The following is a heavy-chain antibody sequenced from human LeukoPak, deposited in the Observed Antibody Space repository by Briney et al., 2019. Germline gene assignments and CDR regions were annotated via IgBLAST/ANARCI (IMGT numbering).Heavy chain of an antibody. CDR2: INHSGST. V-gene: IGHV4-34*01. D-gene: IGHD1-1*01. CDR3: ARRGSTGTTTVDY. CDR1: GGSFSGYY. Sequence: PSETLSLTCAVYGGSFSGYYWTWIRQPPGKGLEWIGQINHSGSTNYNPSLKSRVTISVATSKNQFSLNLNSVTAADTAVYYCARRGSTGTTTVDYWGQGTLVTVSS. J-gene: IGHJ4*02.